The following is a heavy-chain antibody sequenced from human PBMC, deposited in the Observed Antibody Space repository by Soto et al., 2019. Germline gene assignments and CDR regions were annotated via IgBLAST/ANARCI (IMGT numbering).Heavy chain of an antibody. CDR2: VKSKADGGTA. CDR3: NSYPDFWGGHTPL. CDR1: GFSITNTW. Sequence: EVQLVESGGGLVQPGGSLRLSCAASGFSITNTWMHWVRQAPGKGLGWVGRVKSKADGGTADYAAPVKGRFTVSRDDSKNSQYLQMNSLKMEVPAVYYCNSYPDFWGGHTPLWGQGTLVTVSS. J-gene: IGHJ4*02. V-gene: IGHV3-15*07. D-gene: IGHD3-3*01.